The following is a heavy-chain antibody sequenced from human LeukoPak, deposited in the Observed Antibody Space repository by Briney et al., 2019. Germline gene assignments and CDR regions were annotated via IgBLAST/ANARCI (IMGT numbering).Heavy chain of an antibody. Sequence: GESLKISCKASGYSFTNYWIGWVRQMPGKGLEWVGLIYPGDSDTTYSPPVQGPITISAAKSISTAYLQWSSLKASDTAMYYCAIPARCSGGVCSSRDAFDGWGQGTVVTVSS. CDR3: AIPARCSGGVCSSRDAFDG. V-gene: IGHV5-51*01. D-gene: IGHD2-15*01. CDR2: IYPGDSDT. J-gene: IGHJ3*01. CDR1: GYSFTNYW.